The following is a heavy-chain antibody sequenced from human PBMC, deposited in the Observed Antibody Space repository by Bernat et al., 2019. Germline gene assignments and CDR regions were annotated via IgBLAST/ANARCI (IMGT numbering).Heavy chain of an antibody. CDR3: ARDSSGYNGYTDWVADY. CDR1: GYTFTDYY. V-gene: IGHV1-2*06. Sequence: QVQLVQSGAEVKKPGASVKVSCKASGYTFTDYYMHWVRQAPGQGLEWMGRINPNSGGTNYAQKFQGRVTMTRDTSISTAYMELSRLRSDDTAVYYCARDSSGYNGYTDWVADYWGQGTLVTVSS. CDR2: INPNSGGT. J-gene: IGHJ4*02. D-gene: IGHD5-12*01.